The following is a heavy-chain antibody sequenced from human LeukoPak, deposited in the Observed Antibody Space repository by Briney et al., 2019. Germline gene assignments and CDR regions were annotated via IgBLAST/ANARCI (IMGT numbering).Heavy chain of an antibody. CDR3: ARADIVVVPAAIMAGFFDY. CDR2: ISYDGSSK. J-gene: IGHJ4*02. D-gene: IGHD2-2*02. V-gene: IGHV3-30*04. Sequence: GRSLRLSCAASGFTFSSYAMHWVRQAPGKGLEWVAVISYDGSSKYYANSVKGRFTISRDNSKNTLYLQMNSLRAEDTAVYYCARADIVVVPAAIMAGFFDYWGQGTLVTVSS. CDR1: GFTFSSYA.